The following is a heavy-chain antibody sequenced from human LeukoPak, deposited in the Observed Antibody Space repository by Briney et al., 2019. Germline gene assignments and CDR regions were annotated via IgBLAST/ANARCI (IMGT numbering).Heavy chain of an antibody. J-gene: IGHJ3*02. CDR1: GFTFSSYG. CDR3: AKDEDVVVVAADAFDI. Sequence: GGSLRLSCAASGFTFSSYGMSWVRQAPGKGLEWVSSISASGGFTNYADPVKGRFTISRDNSKNTLYLQMNSLRAEDTAVYYCAKDEDVVVVAADAFDIWGQGTMVTVSS. CDR2: ISASGGFT. V-gene: IGHV3-23*01. D-gene: IGHD2-15*01.